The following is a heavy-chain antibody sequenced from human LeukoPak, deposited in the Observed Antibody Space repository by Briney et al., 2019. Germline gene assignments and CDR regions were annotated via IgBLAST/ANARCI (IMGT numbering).Heavy chain of an antibody. D-gene: IGHD3-10*01. Sequence: TGGSLRLSCAASGFTFSSYAMSWVRQAPWKGLEWVSAISGSGGSTYYADSVKGRFTISRDNSKNTLYLQMNSLRAEDTAVYYCAKWLWFGELLSTADYWGQGTLVTVSS. V-gene: IGHV3-23*01. J-gene: IGHJ4*02. CDR3: AKWLWFGELLSTADY. CDR1: GFTFSSYA. CDR2: ISGSGGST.